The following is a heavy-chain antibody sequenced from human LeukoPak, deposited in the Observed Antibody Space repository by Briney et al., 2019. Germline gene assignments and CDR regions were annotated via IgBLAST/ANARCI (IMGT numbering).Heavy chain of an antibody. Sequence: SETLSLTCAVYGGSFSGYYWSWIRQPPGKGLEWIGEINHSGSTNYNPSLKSRVTISVDTSKNQFSLKLSSVTAADTAVYYCATREYSSSWYQSDWFDPWGQGTLVTVSS. D-gene: IGHD6-13*01. CDR1: GGSFSGYY. J-gene: IGHJ5*02. CDR2: INHSGST. V-gene: IGHV4-34*01. CDR3: ATREYSSSWYQSDWFDP.